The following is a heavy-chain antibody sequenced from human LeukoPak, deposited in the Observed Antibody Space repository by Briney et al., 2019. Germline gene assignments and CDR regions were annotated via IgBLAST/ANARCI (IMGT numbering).Heavy chain of an antibody. Sequence: GGSLRLSCAASGFTFSSYSMNWVRQAPGKGLEWVSGISGSGGSTYYADFVKGRFTISRDNSKNTLYLQMNSLRAEDTAVYYCATGGILLWFGENWGQGTLVTVSS. CDR2: ISGSGGST. CDR1: GFTFSSYS. V-gene: IGHV3-23*01. CDR3: ATGGILLWFGEN. J-gene: IGHJ4*02. D-gene: IGHD3-10*01.